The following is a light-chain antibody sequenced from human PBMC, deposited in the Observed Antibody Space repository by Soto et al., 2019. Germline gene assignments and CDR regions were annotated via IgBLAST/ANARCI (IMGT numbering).Light chain of an antibody. CDR1: SSNIGAGHD. J-gene: IGLJ1*01. V-gene: IGLV1-40*01. CDR2: GNG. Sequence: QSVLTQPPSVSGAPGQRVTISCTGSSSNIGAGHDVHWYQHLPGTAPKLLIYGNGNRPSGVPDRVSGSKSGTSASLAITGLQAEDESDYYCQSYDSSLSGSEVFGTGTKVTVL. CDR3: QSYDSSLSGSEV.